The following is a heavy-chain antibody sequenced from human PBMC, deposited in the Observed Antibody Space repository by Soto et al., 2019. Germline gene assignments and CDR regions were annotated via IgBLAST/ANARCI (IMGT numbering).Heavy chain of an antibody. J-gene: IGHJ1*01. D-gene: IGHD4-17*01. CDR3: ARVYGGTSALPVRRRAEYFQH. Sequence: ASVKVSCKASGYTFTSYAMHWLRQAPGQRLEWMGWINAGNGNTKYSQKFQSRVTITRDTSASTAYMELSSLRSEDTAVYYCARVYGGTSALPVRRRAEYFQHWGQGTLVTVSS. CDR1: GYTFTSYA. CDR2: INAGNGNT. V-gene: IGHV1-3*01.